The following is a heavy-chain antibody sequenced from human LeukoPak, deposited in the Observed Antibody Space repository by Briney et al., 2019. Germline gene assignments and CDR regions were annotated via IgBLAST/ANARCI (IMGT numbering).Heavy chain of an antibody. Sequence: ASLKVSCKAFGYTFTGYYIHWVRQAPGQGLEWMGWINPNSGGTNYAQKFQGRVTMTRDTSISTAYMELRSLRSDDTAVYYCATNLYSSSWYYFDYWGQGTLVTVSS. CDR1: GYTFTGYY. V-gene: IGHV1-2*02. CDR2: INPNSGGT. J-gene: IGHJ4*02. D-gene: IGHD6-13*01. CDR3: ATNLYSSSWYYFDY.